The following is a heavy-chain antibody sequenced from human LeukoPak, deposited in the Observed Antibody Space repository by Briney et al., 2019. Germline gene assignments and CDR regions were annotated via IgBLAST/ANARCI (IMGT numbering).Heavy chain of an antibody. V-gene: IGHV1-3*01. J-gene: IGHJ4*02. CDR1: GYTFTSYG. CDR3: ARDRGGTIFGVVISYCDY. Sequence: ASVKVSCKASGYTFTSYGISWVRQAPGQRLEWMGWINAGNGNTKYSQKFQGRVTITRDTSASTAYMELSSLRSEDTAVYYCARDRGGTIFGVVISYCDYWGQGTLVTVSS. CDR2: INAGNGNT. D-gene: IGHD3-3*01.